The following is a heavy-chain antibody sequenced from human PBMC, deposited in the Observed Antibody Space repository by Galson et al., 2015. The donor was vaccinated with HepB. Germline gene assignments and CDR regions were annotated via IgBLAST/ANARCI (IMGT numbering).Heavy chain of an antibody. J-gene: IGHJ4*02. CDR1: GFTFSSYS. CDR2: ISSSSSYI. Sequence: SLRLSCAASGFTFSSYSMNWVRQAPGKGLEWVSSISSSSSYIYYADSVKGRFTISRDNAKNSLYLQMNSLRAEDTAVYYCARDVWGGCSSTSCYGGWGQGTLVTVSS. V-gene: IGHV3-21*01. CDR3: ARDVWGGCSSTSCYGG. D-gene: IGHD2-2*01.